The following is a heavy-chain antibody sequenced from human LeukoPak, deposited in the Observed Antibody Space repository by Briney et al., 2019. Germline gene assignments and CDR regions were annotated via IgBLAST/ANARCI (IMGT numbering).Heavy chain of an antibody. CDR3: ARTSPGRGYSYGYGADY. D-gene: IGHD5-18*01. V-gene: IGHV1-2*02. J-gene: IGHJ4*02. CDR2: INPNSGGT. CDR1: GYTFTGYY. Sequence: ASVKVSCKASGYTFTGYYMHWVRQAPGQGLEWMGWINPNSGGTNYAQKFQGRVTMTRDTSISTAYMELSRLRSDDTAVYYCARTSPGRGYSYGYGADYWGQGTLVTVSS.